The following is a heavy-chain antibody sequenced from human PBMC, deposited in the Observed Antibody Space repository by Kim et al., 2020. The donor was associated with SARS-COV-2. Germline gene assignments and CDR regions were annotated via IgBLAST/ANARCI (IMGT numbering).Heavy chain of an antibody. CDR3: ARAYYYDSSGYYLPHFDY. CDR2: INHRGST. D-gene: IGHD3-22*01. J-gene: IGHJ4*02. CDR1: GGSFSGYY. V-gene: IGHV4-34*01. Sequence: SETLSLTCAVYGGSFSGYYWSWIRQPPGKGLEWIGEINHRGSTNYNPSLKNRVTISVDTSKNQFSLKLSSVTAADTAVYYCARAYYYDSSGYYLPHFDYWGQGTLVTVSS.